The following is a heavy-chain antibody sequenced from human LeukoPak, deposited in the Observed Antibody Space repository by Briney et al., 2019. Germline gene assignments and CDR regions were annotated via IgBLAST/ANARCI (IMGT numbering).Heavy chain of an antibody. CDR1: GFTFRNYW. CDR3: ARGTGYYGSGSYNQDY. Sequence: SGGSLRLSCAASGFTFRNYWMSWVRQAPGKGLEWVANMKQDGSQIYYVDSLKGRFTISRDNAKNAVYLQINSLRAEDTAVYYCARGTGYYGSGSYNQDYWGQGTLVTVSS. CDR2: MKQDGSQI. D-gene: IGHD3-10*01. J-gene: IGHJ4*02. V-gene: IGHV3-7*03.